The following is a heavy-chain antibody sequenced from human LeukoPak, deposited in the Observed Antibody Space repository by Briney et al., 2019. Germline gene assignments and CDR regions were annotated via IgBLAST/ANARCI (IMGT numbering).Heavy chain of an antibody. Sequence: PSETLSLTCAVSGYSISSGYYWGWIRQPPGKGLEWIGSIYHSGSTYYNPSLKSRVTISVDTSKNQFSLKLGSVTAADTAVHYCARSPYNWNLENWFDPWGQGTLVTVSS. D-gene: IGHD1-1*01. CDR2: IYHSGST. CDR1: GYSISSGYY. J-gene: IGHJ5*02. CDR3: ARSPYNWNLENWFDP. V-gene: IGHV4-38-2*01.